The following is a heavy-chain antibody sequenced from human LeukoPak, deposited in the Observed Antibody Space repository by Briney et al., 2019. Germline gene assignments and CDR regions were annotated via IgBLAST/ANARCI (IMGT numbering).Heavy chain of an antibody. CDR2: IFYSGST. CDR1: GGSIRSSSHN. J-gene: IGHJ4*02. V-gene: IGHV4-39*01. D-gene: IGHD3-3*01. Sequence: PSETLSLTCTVSGGSIRSSSHNWDWIRQPPGKGLEYIGSIFYSGSTYYNPSLTSRVTICVDTSKNQFSLKLSSVTAADTAVYYCARRPKQPGFWSGYVDYWGQGILVTVSP. CDR3: ARRPKQPGFWSGYVDY.